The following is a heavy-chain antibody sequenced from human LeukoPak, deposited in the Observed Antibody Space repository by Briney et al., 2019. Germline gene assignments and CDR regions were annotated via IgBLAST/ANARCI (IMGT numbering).Heavy chain of an antibody. D-gene: IGHD5-18*01. CDR3: ARSVGYSYGYYYYYMDV. J-gene: IGHJ6*03. CDR1: RFTVSSNY. Sequence: GGSLRLSCAASRFTVSSNYMSWVRQAPGKGLEWVSVIHRGGSTYYADSVKGRFIISRDNSKNTLYLQMNSLRAEDTAVYYCARSVGYSYGYYYYYMDVWGKGTTVTISS. CDR2: IHRGGST. V-gene: IGHV3-66*01.